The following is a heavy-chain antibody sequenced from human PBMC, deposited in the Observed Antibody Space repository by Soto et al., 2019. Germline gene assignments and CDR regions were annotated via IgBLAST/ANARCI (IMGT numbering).Heavy chain of an antibody. CDR1: GYTFTSYG. J-gene: IGHJ4*02. CDR2: ISGHNGNT. D-gene: IGHD3-9*01. V-gene: IGHV1-18*04. Sequence: VQLVQSGAEVKKPGASVKVSCKASGYTFTSYGISWVRQAPGQGLEWTGWISGHNGNTKYAQKVQGRVTMTTDTFTSTAYMELRSLRTDDTAFYYCARDNEILTGYPDYWGQGTLVTVSS. CDR3: ARDNEILTGYPDY.